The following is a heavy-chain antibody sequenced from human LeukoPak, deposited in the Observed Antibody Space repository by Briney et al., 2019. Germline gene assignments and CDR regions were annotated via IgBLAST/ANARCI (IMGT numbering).Heavy chain of an antibody. D-gene: IGHD6-13*01. CDR2: IYPRDSDT. CDR1: GYTFSGYW. J-gene: IGHJ4*02. Sequence: GKSLKISCQGSGYTFSGYWITWVRQMPGKGLEYIGSIYPRDSDTRYSSSFQGQVSISADKSVNTAYLQWSSLKASDTAMYYCARWGGSSWYAVDYWGQGTLVTVSS. CDR3: ARWGGSSWYAVDY. V-gene: IGHV5-51*01.